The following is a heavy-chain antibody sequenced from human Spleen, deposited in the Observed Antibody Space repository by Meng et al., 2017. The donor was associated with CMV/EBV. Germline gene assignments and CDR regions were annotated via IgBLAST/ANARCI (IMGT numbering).Heavy chain of an antibody. D-gene: IGHD6-13*01. J-gene: IGHJ5*02. CDR1: GYPFISYG. CDR3: ARVSQLENWFDP. V-gene: IGHV1-18*01. Sequence: ASVKVSCKTSGYPFISYGISWVRQAPGQGLEWMGWISGYNGRTNHAQTFQGRLTMTTDTSTSTAYMELRSLRSDDTAVYYCARVSQLENWFDPWGQGTLVTVSS. CDR2: ISGYNGRT.